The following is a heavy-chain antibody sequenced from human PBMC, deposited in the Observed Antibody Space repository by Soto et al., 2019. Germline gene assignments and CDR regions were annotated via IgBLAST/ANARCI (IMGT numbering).Heavy chain of an antibody. CDR2: IYHSGNN. D-gene: IGHD2-21*01. V-gene: IGHV4-31*03. CDR1: GGSISGHYY. J-gene: IGHJ4*02. Sequence: QVQLQESGPGLVKPSQTLSLTCTVSGGSISGHYYWHWIRQDPGKGLEWIGYIYHSGNNYYNPSLSGRVTMSVDTSKNQFSLNLNSVTAADTAVYYCARDRWGYGIDYWGQGALVTVSS. CDR3: ARDRWGYGIDY.